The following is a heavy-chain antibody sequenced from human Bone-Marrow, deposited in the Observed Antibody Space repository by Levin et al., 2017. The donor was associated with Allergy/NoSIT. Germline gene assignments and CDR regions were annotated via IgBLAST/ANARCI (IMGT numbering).Heavy chain of an antibody. V-gene: IGHV3-23*01. CDR1: GFTFSSYA. CDR3: AKDRSGYGGWCLDH. CDR2: ISGGGVNI. Sequence: LSLTCAASGFTFSSYAMSWVRQGPGKGLEWVSSISGGGVNIYFADSVKGRFTISRDNSKNTLYLQMNSLTAEDTAVYYCAKDRSGYGGWCLDHWGQGTLVTVSS. D-gene: IGHD3-22*01. J-gene: IGHJ4*02.